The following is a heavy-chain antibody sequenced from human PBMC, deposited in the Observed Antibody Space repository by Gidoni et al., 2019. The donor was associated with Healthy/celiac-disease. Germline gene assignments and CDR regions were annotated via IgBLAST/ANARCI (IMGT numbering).Heavy chain of an antibody. CDR2: IYPGDSDT. V-gene: IGHV5-51*01. D-gene: IGHD3-10*01. J-gene: IGHJ5*02. CDR3: ARRYSPYYYGSDNNNWFDP. Sequence: EVQLVQSGAEVKKPGESLKISCKGSGYSFASYWLGWVRQMPGKGLEWIGIIYPGDSDTRSSPSFQGPVTISADKSISTAYLQWSRLKASDTSMYSCARRYSPYYYGSDNNNWFDPWGQGTLVTVSS. CDR1: GYSFASYW.